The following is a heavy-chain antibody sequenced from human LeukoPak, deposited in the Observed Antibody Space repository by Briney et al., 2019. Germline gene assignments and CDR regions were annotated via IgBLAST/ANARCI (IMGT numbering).Heavy chain of an antibody. CDR1: GLTFSGSG. CDR2: IGRQGDSDAT. V-gene: IGHV3-73*01. Sequence: GGSLKLSCAASGLTFSGSGIHWVRQASGKGLEWLGRIGRQGDSDATRYAASLKGKFTISRVDSRNTAYLQMNSLKTEDTAVYYCAGDYNFLTGLNYWGQGTLVIVSS. J-gene: IGHJ4*02. CDR3: AGDYNFLTGLNY. D-gene: IGHD3-9*01.